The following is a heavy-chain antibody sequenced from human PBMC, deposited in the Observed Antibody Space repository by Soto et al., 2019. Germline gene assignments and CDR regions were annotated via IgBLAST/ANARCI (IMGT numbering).Heavy chain of an antibody. D-gene: IGHD3-10*01. CDR2: IFYSGTT. V-gene: IGHV4-59*01. Sequence: SETLSLTCNVSGASISGNYWSWVRQPPGKGLEWIGYIFYSGTTNYNPSLESRVTMLVDTSRNHYSLKLTSVTAADTAVYYYPFAFGERDYWGQGTLVTVSS. CDR3: PFAFGERDY. J-gene: IGHJ4*02. CDR1: GASISGNY.